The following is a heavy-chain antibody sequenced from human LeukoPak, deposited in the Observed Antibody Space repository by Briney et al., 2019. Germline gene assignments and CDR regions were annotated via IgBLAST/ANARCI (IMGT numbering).Heavy chain of an antibody. D-gene: IGHD6-6*01. CDR3: ARDLGDSSSGYYYYMDV. Sequence: GGSLRLSCAASGFTFSSYAMRWVRQAPGKGLEYVSAISSNGGSTYYANSVKGRFTISRDNSKNTLYLQMGSLRAEDMAVYYCARDLGDSSSGYYYYMDVWGKGTTVTVSS. V-gene: IGHV3-64*01. CDR2: ISSNGGST. CDR1: GFTFSSYA. J-gene: IGHJ6*03.